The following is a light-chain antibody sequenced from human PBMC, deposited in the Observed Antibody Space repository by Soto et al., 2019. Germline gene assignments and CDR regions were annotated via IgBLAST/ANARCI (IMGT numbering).Light chain of an antibody. V-gene: IGLV2-8*01. CDR3: SSFAGSKNLL. CDR2: EVT. J-gene: IGLJ2*01. CDR1: SSDDGAYNY. Sequence: QSVLTQIPSAAGSPGQSVTSSCTGTSSDDGAYNYVSWYQQHPGKAPKLIIYEVTKRPSGVPDRFSGSKSGNTASLTVSGLQAEDEADYYCSSFAGSKNLLFGGGTKLTVL.